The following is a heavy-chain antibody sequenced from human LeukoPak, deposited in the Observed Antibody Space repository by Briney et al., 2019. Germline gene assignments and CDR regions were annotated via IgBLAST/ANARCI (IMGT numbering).Heavy chain of an antibody. J-gene: IGHJ6*02. CDR2: IYPGDSDT. CDR1: GYSFASFW. CDR3: ASIIVAAAGRGYYYYGMDV. D-gene: IGHD6-13*01. Sequence: GESLKISCKGSGYSFASFWIGWVRQMPGKGLEWMGIIYPGDSDTRYSPSFQGQVTISADKSISTTYVQWSSLKASDTAIYYCASIIVAAAGRGYYYYGMDVWGQGTTVTVSS. V-gene: IGHV5-51*01.